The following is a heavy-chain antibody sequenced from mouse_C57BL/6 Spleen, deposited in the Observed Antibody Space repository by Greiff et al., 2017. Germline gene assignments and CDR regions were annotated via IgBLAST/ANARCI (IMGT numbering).Heavy chain of an antibody. Sequence: DVKLVESGGGLVKPGGSLKLSCAASGFTFSDYGMHWVRQAPEKGLEWVAYISSGSSTIYYADTVKGRFTISRDNAKNTLFLQMTSLRSEDTAMYYCARGLTGTDYAMDYWGQGTSVTVSS. CDR1: GFTFSDYG. CDR3: ARGLTGTDYAMDY. D-gene: IGHD4-1*01. J-gene: IGHJ4*01. V-gene: IGHV5-17*01. CDR2: ISSGSSTI.